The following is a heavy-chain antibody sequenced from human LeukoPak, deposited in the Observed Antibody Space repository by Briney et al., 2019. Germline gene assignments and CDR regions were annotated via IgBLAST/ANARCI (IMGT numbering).Heavy chain of an antibody. Sequence: PGGSLTHTRPASVWIDSSNYISELRPAPGKGLEGVSVIYSGGSTYYADSVKGRFTISRDNSKNTLYLQMNSLRAEDTAVYYCARDRVGIVGATAGWGQGTLVTVSS. J-gene: IGHJ4*02. CDR2: IYSGGST. D-gene: IGHD1-26*01. CDR3: ARDRVGIVGATAG. CDR1: VWIDSSNY. V-gene: IGHV3-66*01.